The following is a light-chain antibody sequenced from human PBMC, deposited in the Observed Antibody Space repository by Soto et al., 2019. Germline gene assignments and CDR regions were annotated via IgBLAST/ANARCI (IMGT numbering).Light chain of an antibody. CDR2: GAS. Sequence: EIVLTQSPGTLSFSPGERATLSCRASQSVSSSYLAWYQQKPGQAPRLIIYGASDRATGIPDRFSGSESGTDFTITISRLEPEDFAVYYCQQYGSSPYTFGQGTKLEIK. CDR1: QSVSSSY. J-gene: IGKJ2*01. CDR3: QQYGSSPYT. V-gene: IGKV3-20*01.